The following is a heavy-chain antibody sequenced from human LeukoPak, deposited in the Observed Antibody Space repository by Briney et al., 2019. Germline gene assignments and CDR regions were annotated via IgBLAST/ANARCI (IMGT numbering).Heavy chain of an antibody. V-gene: IGHV4-59*01. CDR1: GGSISSYY. D-gene: IGHD2-15*01. J-gene: IGHJ6*02. Sequence: HSETLSLTCTVSGGSISSYYWSWIRQPPGKGLEWIGYIYYSGSTNYNPSLKSRVTISVDTSKNQFSLKLSSVTAADTAVYYCASGVVVVAGYYGMDVWGQGTTVTVSS. CDR2: IYYSGST. CDR3: ASGVVVVAGYYGMDV.